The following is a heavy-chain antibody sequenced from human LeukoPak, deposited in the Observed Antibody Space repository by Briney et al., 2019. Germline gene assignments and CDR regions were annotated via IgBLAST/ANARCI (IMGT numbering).Heavy chain of an antibody. J-gene: IGHJ4*02. CDR3: ARAFVGSSWFPYYFDY. CDR1: RFTFSTYS. V-gene: IGHV3-48*01. Sequence: GGSLRLSCAASRFTFSTYSMNWVRQDPGKGLEWVSYISSTSSTIYYTDSVKGRFTISRDNAKNSLYLQMNSLRAEDTAVYYCARAFVGSSWFPYYFDYWGQGTLVTVSS. CDR2: ISSTSSTI. D-gene: IGHD6-13*01.